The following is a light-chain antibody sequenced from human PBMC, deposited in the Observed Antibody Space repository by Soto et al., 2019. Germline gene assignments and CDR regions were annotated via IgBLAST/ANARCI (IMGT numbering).Light chain of an antibody. J-gene: IGKJ2*01. V-gene: IGKV3-11*01. CDR2: DAS. CDR3: QQRSDWPPYT. CDR1: QSISSY. Sequence: ESVLTQSPATMSLSPGDTATLSCRASQSISSYLAWYQQKPGQAPRLLIYDASNRATGIPARFSGSGSETDFTLTISSLEPEDFAVYYCQQRSDWPPYTFGLGTKLEIK.